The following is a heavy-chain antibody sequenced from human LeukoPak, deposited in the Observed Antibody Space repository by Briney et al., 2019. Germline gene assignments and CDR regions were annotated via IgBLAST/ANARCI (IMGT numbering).Heavy chain of an antibody. V-gene: IGHV3-15*01. Sequence: GGSLRLSCEASGLAFTNTWMTWVRRAPGKGLEWVGRIFRNIDTMETEYAISVKGRFTISRDDSKNTMYLQMNSLTTEDTAVYCCGAYIFGFGGDCWSQGTPVTVSS. CDR3: GAYIFGFGGDC. J-gene: IGHJ4*02. CDR1: GLAFTNTW. D-gene: IGHD3-16*01. CDR2: IFRNIDTMET.